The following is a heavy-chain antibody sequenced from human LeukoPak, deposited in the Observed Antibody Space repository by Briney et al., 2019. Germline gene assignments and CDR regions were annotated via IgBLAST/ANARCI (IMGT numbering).Heavy chain of an antibody. V-gene: IGHV4-39*01. Sequence: SETLSLTCAVSDDSIRSSAYYWGWIRQPPGKGLEWIGSIYYSGSTYYNPSLKSRVTISIDTSKNQFSLKLSSLTPADTAVYYCASELYGSGSFLGAFDIWGQGTMVTVSS. CDR1: DDSIRSSAYY. CDR3: ASELYGSGSFLGAFDI. D-gene: IGHD3-10*01. CDR2: IYYSGST. J-gene: IGHJ3*02.